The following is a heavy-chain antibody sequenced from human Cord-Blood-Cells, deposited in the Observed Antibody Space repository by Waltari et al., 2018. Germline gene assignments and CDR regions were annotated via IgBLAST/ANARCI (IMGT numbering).Heavy chain of an antibody. D-gene: IGHD3-16*02. J-gene: IGHJ3*02. CDR3: ARDSRDIRWWELSTWAFDI. Sequence: LEWVSYISSSGSTIYYADSVKGRFTISRDNAKNSLYLQMNSLRAEDTAVYYCARDSRDIRWWELSTWAFDIWGQGTMVTVSS. V-gene: IGHV3-48*03. CDR2: ISSSGSTI.